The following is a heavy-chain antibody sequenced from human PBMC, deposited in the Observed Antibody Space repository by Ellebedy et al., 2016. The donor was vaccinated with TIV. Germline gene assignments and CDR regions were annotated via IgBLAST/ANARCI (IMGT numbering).Heavy chain of an antibody. CDR3: ARTWGVTNFDY. D-gene: IGHD3-10*01. V-gene: IGHV4-4*09. Sequence: MPGGSLRLTCTVSGCSITTYYWSWIRQRPGKGLEWIGYIYDSGKTNYNPSLKSRVIISVDTSKNQFSLKLNSVTAEDTAVYYCARTWGVTNFDYWGQGTLVTVSS. CDR1: GCSITTYY. CDR2: IYDSGKT. J-gene: IGHJ4*02.